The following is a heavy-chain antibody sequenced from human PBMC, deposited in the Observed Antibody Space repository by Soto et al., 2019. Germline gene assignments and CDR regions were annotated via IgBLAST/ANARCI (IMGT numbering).Heavy chain of an antibody. CDR1: GFTFSNYA. CDR2: ISGSADRT. J-gene: IGHJ6*04. D-gene: IGHD2-2*01. Sequence: EVQLLESGGGWVQPGGSLRLSCAAAGFTFSNYAMTWVRQAPGKGLEWVSSISGSADRTYYADSVKGRFTISRDNSKTTLHLQMTSLRAEDTAVYYCAKSDHHLVLLPAAVTASYYYGWEVWGKGTTVTVSS. CDR3: AKSDHHLVLLPAAVTASYYYGWEV. V-gene: IGHV3-23*01.